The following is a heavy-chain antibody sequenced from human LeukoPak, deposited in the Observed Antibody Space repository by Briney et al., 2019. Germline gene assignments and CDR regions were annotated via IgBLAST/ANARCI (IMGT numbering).Heavy chain of an antibody. CDR2: IYYSGIT. CDR1: GVSIRSYY. J-gene: IGHJ3*02. V-gene: IGHV4-59*01. D-gene: IGHD4-17*01. Sequence: SETLSLTCTVSGVSIRSYYWSWIRLPPGKGLEWIVCIYYSGITKYNPSLKSRVTISVDTSRNQVSLKLNSVTAADTAVYYCARRQDYADYDLGAFDIWGQGTMVTVSS. CDR3: ARRQDYADYDLGAFDI.